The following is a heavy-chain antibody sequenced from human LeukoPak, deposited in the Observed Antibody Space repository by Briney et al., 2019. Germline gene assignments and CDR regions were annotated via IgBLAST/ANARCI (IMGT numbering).Heavy chain of an antibody. D-gene: IGHD1-26*01. CDR1: GGSIIPTNL. J-gene: IGHJ1*01. Sequence: SETLSLTCDVSGGSIIPTNLWSWVRQPPNKGLEWIGEVRLSGATNYNPSLESRVTMSIDTSKNHLSLELTSVTAADTAMYYCTRERGAFPPLGFWGRGTLVTVSS. CDR2: VRLSGAT. V-gene: IGHV4-4*02. CDR3: TRERGAFPPLGF.